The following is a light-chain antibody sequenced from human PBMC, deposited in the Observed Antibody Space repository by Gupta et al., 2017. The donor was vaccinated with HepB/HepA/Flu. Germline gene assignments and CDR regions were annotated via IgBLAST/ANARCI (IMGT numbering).Light chain of an antibody. CDR2: EVN. Sequence: QSALTQPPSVSGSPGQSVTISCTGTSSDVGSYNRVSWYQQPPGTAPKLMIFEVNNRPSGVPDRFSGSKSGNTASLTISGLQAEDEADDYCSSYTSSSTYVFGGGTRVTVL. J-gene: IGLJ1*01. CDR1: SSDVGSYNR. V-gene: IGLV2-18*02. CDR3: SSYTSSSTYV.